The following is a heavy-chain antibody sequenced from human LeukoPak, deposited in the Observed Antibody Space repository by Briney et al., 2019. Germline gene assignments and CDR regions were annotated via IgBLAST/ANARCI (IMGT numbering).Heavy chain of an antibody. CDR1: GFTVSSNY. D-gene: IGHD5-18*01. V-gene: IGHV3-30*03. CDR2: ISYDGSSK. Sequence: GGSLRLSCAASGFTVSSNYMSWVRQAPGKGLEWVAVISYDGSSKYYADSVKGRFTISRDNSKNTLYLQMNSLRAEDTAVYYCARARSSYGYGDAFDIWGQGTMVTVSS. CDR3: ARARSSYGYGDAFDI. J-gene: IGHJ3*02.